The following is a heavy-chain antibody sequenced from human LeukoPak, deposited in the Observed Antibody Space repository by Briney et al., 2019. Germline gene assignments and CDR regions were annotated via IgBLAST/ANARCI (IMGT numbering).Heavy chain of an antibody. CDR2: ISDSGGST. CDR1: GFTFSSYA. Sequence: GGSQRLSCAASGFTFSSYAVSWVRHAPGKGLAWVSAISDSGGSTQYADSVKGRFTISRDNSENTLYLQMNSLRAEDTAVYYCAKGSSNWRDYYYFDYWGQGTLVTVSS. V-gene: IGHV3-23*01. J-gene: IGHJ4*02. CDR3: AKGSSNWRDYYYFDY. D-gene: IGHD6-13*01.